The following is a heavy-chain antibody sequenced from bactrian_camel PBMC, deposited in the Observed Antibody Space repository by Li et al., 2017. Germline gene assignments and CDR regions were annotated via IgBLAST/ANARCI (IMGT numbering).Heavy chain of an antibody. V-gene: IGHV3S53*01. CDR3: AARGPYCYTKLSVRDFTY. Sequence: HVQLVESGGGSVQAGGSLKLSCTASKSIFSKCRAGWYRQTPGKEREFVSSIGRDGTTMSADSVKGRFTISQDNAKNTVYLQMNSLKPEDTAMYYCAARGPYCYTKLSVRDFTYWGQGTQVTVSS. CDR2: IGRDGTT. D-gene: IGHD2*01. CDR1: KSIFSKCR. J-gene: IGHJ4*01.